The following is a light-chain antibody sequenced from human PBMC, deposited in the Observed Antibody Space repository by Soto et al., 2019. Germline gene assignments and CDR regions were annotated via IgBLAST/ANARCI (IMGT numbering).Light chain of an antibody. Sequence: QSVLTQSASGSGSPGHSITISCTGTSSDVGGYNYVSWYQYHPGKAPKLIIYEVSDRPSGVSNRFSGSKSGNTASLTISGLQAEDEAVYYCSSYTIFSTYVFGTGTKLTVL. CDR1: SSDVGGYNY. CDR2: EVS. J-gene: IGLJ1*01. CDR3: SSYTIFSTYV. V-gene: IGLV2-14*01.